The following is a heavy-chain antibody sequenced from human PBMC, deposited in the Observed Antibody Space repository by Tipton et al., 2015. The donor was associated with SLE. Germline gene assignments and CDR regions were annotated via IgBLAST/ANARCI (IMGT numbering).Heavy chain of an antibody. D-gene: IGHD5-18*01. CDR1: GFTFSSYS. CDR2: ISSSSSYI. Sequence: SLRLSCAASGFTFSSYSMNWVRQAPGKGLEWVSSISSSSSYIHYADSVKGRFIISRDNAKNSLYLQMNSLRAEDTAVYYCARDGRATATAYMDVWGKGTTVPVSS. J-gene: IGHJ6*03. V-gene: IGHV3-21*01. CDR3: ARDGRATATAYMDV.